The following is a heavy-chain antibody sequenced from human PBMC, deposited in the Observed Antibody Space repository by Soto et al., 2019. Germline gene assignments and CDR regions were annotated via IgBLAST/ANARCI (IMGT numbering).Heavy chain of an antibody. CDR1: GGSISSGGYS. V-gene: IGHV4-30-2*01. CDR3: ARGPSPRITIFGVVITYWYFDL. Sequence: KTSETLSLTCAVSGGSISSGGYSWSWIRQPPGKGLEWIGYIYHSGSTYYNPSLKSRVTISVDRSKNQFSLKLSSVTAADTAVYYCARGPSPRITIFGVVITYWYFDLWGRGTLVTVSS. CDR2: IYHSGST. D-gene: IGHD3-3*01. J-gene: IGHJ2*01.